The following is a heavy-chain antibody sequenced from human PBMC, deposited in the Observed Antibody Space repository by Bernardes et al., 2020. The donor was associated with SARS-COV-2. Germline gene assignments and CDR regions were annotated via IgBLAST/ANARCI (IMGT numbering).Heavy chain of an antibody. V-gene: IGHV4-38-2*01. Sequence: SETLYVSCDVSGYSINSGYYWGWLRQSPGKGLQWFASIYHSGTTYYNPSLKSRVTISVDTSKNQFSLRVNSVTAADTAVYYCVRSDLTHGSHSWGQGTLVTVSA. CDR1: GYSINSGYY. CDR2: IYHSGTT. J-gene: IGHJ4*02. D-gene: IGHD3-10*01. CDR3: VRSDLTHGSHS.